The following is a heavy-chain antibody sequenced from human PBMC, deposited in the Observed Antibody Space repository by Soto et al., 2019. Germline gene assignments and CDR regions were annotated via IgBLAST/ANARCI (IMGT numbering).Heavy chain of an antibody. D-gene: IGHD1-26*01. V-gene: IGHV4-61*01. Sequence: QVQLQESGPGLVKPSETLSLTCTVSGGSVSSGSYYWSWIRQPPGKGLEWIGYIYYTGSTNYNPSLESRVTLPVDTSKNQSPLKLSTVPAADTAVYYCAGAPDGYYYHDAFDIWGQGAMVTVSS. CDR2: IYYTGST. J-gene: IGHJ3*02. CDR3: AGAPDGYYYHDAFDI. CDR1: GGSVSSGSYY.